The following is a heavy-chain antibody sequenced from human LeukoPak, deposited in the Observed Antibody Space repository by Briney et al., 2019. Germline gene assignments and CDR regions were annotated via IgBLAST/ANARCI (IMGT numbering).Heavy chain of an antibody. CDR3: ARERGGWYFDL. CDR2: IYPSDSDT. V-gene: IGHV5-51*01. J-gene: IGHJ2*01. D-gene: IGHD3-16*01. CDR1: GYTFRNYW. Sequence: GESLNISCKGSGYTFRNYWIAWVRQMPGKGLEWVAIIYPSDSDTRYSPSFEGQVTISADKSTSIAYLQWRSLKASDTAMYYCARERGGWYFDLWGRGTLVTVSS.